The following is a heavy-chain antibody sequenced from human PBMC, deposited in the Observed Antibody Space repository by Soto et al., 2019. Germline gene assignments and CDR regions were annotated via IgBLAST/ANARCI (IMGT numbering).Heavy chain of an antibody. D-gene: IGHD3-22*01. CDR3: AHRTSYYDSIGLAFDY. V-gene: IGHV2-5*02. CDR2: IYWDDDK. Sequence: QITLKESGPTLVKPTQTLTLTCTFSGFSLTTTGLGVGWIRQPPGKAPEWLALIYWDDDKRYSPSLKSRLTVTKDTSKNQVVLTMTNMDPVDTATYYCAHRTSYYDSIGLAFDYWSQGTLVTVSS. J-gene: IGHJ4*02. CDR1: GFSLTTTGLG.